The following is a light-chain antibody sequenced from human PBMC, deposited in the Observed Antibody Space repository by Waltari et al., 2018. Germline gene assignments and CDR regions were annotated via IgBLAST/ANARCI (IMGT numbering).Light chain of an antibody. J-gene: IGKJ1*01. CDR2: WAS. V-gene: IGKV4-1*01. CDR1: QSVLYSSNNKNY. Sequence: DIVMTQSPDSLAVSLGERATINCKSCQSVLYSSNNKNYLAWYQQKPGQPPKLLIYWASTRESGVPDRFSGSGSGTDFTLTISSLQAEDVAVYYCQQYYSTPPRTFGQGTKVEIK. CDR3: QQYYSTPPRT.